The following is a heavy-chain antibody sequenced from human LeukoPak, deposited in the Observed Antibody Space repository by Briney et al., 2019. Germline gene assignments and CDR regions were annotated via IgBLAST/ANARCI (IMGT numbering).Heavy chain of an antibody. J-gene: IGHJ4*02. CDR3: ARDFYYYSSGFSFDEGYFDY. V-gene: IGHV3-33*01. CDR1: GFTFSSYA. CDR2: ILYDGSNK. Sequence: PGGSLRLSCAASGFTFSSYAMHWLRQAPGEGLEWLALILYDGSNKWYADSVKGRFTASRDNSRNTLYLQMNSLRAEDTAVYFCARDFYYYSSGFSFDEGYFDYWGQGTLVTVSS. D-gene: IGHD3-22*01.